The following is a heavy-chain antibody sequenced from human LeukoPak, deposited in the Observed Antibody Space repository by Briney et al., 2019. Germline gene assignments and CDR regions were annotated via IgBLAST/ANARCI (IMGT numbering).Heavy chain of an antibody. J-gene: IGHJ6*04. CDR2: IKQDGSEK. V-gene: IGHV3-7*01. D-gene: IGHD3-10*01. Sequence: GGSLRLSCAASGFTFSSYWMSWVRQAPGKGLEWVANIKQDGSEKYYVDSVKGRFTISRDNAKNSLYLQMNSLRAEDTAVYYCARPYYGSGSYGYYYYGMDVWGKGTTVTVSS. CDR1: GFTFSSYW. CDR3: ARPYYGSGSYGYYYYGMDV.